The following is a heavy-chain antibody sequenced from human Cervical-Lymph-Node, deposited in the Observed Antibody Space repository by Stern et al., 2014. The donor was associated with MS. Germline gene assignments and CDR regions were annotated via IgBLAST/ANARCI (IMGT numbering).Heavy chain of an antibody. V-gene: IGHV3-30*04. CDR3: AFIHSGSYAFDI. D-gene: IGHD3-10*01. Sequence: QVQLVESGGGVVQPGGSLRLSCAVSGFTFRNHAMHWVRQVPGKGLEWLSLVSFDGSDKSYADSVRGRFSISRDDSKSMLFLSMFDLRPDDTAVYYCAFIHSGSYAFDIWGQGTMVAVSP. J-gene: IGHJ3*02. CDR2: VSFDGSDK. CDR1: GFTFRNHA.